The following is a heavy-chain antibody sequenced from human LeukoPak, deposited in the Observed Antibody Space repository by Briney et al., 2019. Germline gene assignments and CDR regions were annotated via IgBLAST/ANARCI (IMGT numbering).Heavy chain of an antibody. D-gene: IGHD3-10*01. Sequence: PGGSLRLSCAASGFIFSTYWMAWVRQTPGKGLEGVANINQAGRDKNYVDSVKGRFTISRDNGKNSLYLQMNSLRAEDTALYYCARDYYTSGSHWGQGTLVIVSS. CDR3: ARDYYTSGSH. V-gene: IGHV3-7*01. CDR1: GFIFSTYW. CDR2: INQAGRDK. J-gene: IGHJ4*02.